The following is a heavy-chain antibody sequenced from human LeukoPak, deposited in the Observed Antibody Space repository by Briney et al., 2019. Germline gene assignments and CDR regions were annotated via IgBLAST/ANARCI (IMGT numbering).Heavy chain of an antibody. CDR3: AMAPSSGYDFSFFDY. CDR1: GFTFDDYS. CDR2: IRGDGGST. J-gene: IGHJ4*02. D-gene: IGHD5-12*01. V-gene: IGHV3-43*02. Sequence: GGSLRLSCAASGFTFDDYSMHWVRQAPGKGLEWVSLIRGDGGSTDYADSVKGRFTISRDNSKNSLYLQMNSLRTEATALYYCAMAPSSGYDFSFFDYWGQGPLVTVSS.